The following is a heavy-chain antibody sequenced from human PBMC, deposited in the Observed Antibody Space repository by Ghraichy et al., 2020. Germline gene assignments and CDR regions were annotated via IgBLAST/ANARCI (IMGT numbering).Heavy chain of an antibody. D-gene: IGHD3-3*01. Sequence: SVKVSCKASGGNYSTSVISWVRQVPGQGLEWMGGIIPIFGTANYAPKFQGRVTIIAEESTRTVYMELSGLTSEDTAVYYCARGGFYDYWSGYSVHFDPWGQGTLVTVSS. CDR2: IIPIFGTA. CDR1: GGNYSTSV. CDR3: ARGGFYDYWSGYSVHFDP. V-gene: IGHV1-69*13. J-gene: IGHJ5*02.